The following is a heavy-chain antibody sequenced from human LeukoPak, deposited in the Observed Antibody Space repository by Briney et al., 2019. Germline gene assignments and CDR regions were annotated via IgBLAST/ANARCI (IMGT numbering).Heavy chain of an antibody. V-gene: IGHV3-66*02. CDR2: IYSGGST. CDR1: GFTVSSNY. J-gene: IGHJ4*02. Sequence: PGGSLRLSCAASGFTVSSNYMSWFRQAPGKGLEWVSVIYSGGSTYYADSVKGRFTISRDNSKNTLYLQMNSLRAEDTAVYYCASGVIDDFWSGFDYWGQGTLVTVSS. CDR3: ASGVIDDFWSGFDY. D-gene: IGHD3-3*01.